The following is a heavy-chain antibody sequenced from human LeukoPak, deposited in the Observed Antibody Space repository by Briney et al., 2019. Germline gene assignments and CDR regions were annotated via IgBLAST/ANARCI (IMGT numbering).Heavy chain of an antibody. Sequence: SETLSLTCAVYGGSFSGYYWSWIRQPPGKGLEWIGEINHSGSTNYNPSLKSRVTISVDTSKNQFSLKLSSVTAADTAVYYCARNDYGQLEAFDYWGQGTLVTVSS. J-gene: IGHJ4*02. CDR1: GGSFSGYY. CDR3: ARNDYGQLEAFDY. D-gene: IGHD4-17*01. CDR2: INHSGST. V-gene: IGHV4-34*01.